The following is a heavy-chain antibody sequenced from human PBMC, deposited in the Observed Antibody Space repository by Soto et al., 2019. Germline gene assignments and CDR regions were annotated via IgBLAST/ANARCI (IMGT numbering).Heavy chain of an antibody. CDR3: ARGYYDFWSQSEDGMDV. Sequence: GASVKVSCKASGYTFTGYYMHWVRQAPGQGLEWMGWINPNNGGTNYAQKFQGRVTMTRDTSISTAYMELSRLRSDDTAVYYCARGYYDFWSQSEDGMDVWGQGTTVTVSS. CDR2: INPNNGGT. V-gene: IGHV1-2*02. D-gene: IGHD3-3*01. CDR1: GYTFTGYY. J-gene: IGHJ6*02.